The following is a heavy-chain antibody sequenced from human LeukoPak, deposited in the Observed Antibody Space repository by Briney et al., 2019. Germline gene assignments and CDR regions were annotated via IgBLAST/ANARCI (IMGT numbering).Heavy chain of an antibody. CDR2: IYSGGST. CDR3: ARGDNYDILTGYFDY. Sequence: GGSLRLSCAASGFTVSSDYMSWVRQAPGKGLEWVSVIYSGGSTYYGDSVKGRFTISRDNSKNTLYLQMNSLRAEDTAVYYCARGDNYDILTGYFDYWGQGTLVTVSS. D-gene: IGHD3-9*01. CDR1: GFTVSSDY. V-gene: IGHV3-66*02. J-gene: IGHJ4*02.